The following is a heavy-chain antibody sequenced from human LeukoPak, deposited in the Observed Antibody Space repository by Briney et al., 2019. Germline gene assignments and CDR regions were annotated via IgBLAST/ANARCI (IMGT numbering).Heavy chain of an antibody. CDR2: IYPGDSDT. J-gene: IGHJ6*03. CDR1: GSRFTSYW. Sequence: GASLKISFKGSGSRFTSYWIGWVRRMPGKGLEWMGIIYPGDSDTRYSPSFQGQVTISADKSISTAYLQWSSLKASDTAMYYCARSVWFGELLTPDYYYYYMDVWGKGTTVTVSS. D-gene: IGHD3-10*01. V-gene: IGHV5-51*01. CDR3: ARSVWFGELLTPDYYYYYMDV.